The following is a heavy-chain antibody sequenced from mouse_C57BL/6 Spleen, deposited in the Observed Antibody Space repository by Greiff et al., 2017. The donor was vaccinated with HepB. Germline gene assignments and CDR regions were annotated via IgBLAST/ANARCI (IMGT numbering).Heavy chain of an antibody. D-gene: IGHD1-1*01. CDR1: GFTFSSYG. CDR3: ARQDGSPYFDY. Sequence: EVQLVESGGDLVKPGGSLKLSCAASGFTFSSYGMSWVRQTPDKRLEWVATISSGGSYTYYPDSVKGRITISRDNAKNTLYLQMSSLKSEDKAMYYCARQDGSPYFDYWGQGTTLTVSS. V-gene: IGHV5-6*01. J-gene: IGHJ2*01. CDR2: ISSGGSYT.